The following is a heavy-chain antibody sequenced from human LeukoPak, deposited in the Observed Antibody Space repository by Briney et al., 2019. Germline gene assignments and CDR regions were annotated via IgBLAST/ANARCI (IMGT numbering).Heavy chain of an antibody. Sequence: ASVKVSCKASGYTFTSYGISWVRQAPGQGLERMGWISAYNGNTNYAQKLQGRVTMTTDTSTSTAYMELRSLRSDDTAVYYCARFNRRSNEYDILTGFPFDPWGQGTLVTVSS. J-gene: IGHJ5*02. V-gene: IGHV1-18*04. CDR1: GYTFTSYG. D-gene: IGHD3-9*01. CDR2: ISAYNGNT. CDR3: ARFNRRSNEYDILTGFPFDP.